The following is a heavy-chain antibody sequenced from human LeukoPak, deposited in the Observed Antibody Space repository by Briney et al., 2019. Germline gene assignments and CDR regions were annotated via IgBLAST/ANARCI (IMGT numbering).Heavy chain of an antibody. Sequence: GESLKISCQGFGYNFNNYWIAWVRQMPGKGLEWMGIIYPGDSDTRYSPSFQGQVTISADKSISTAYLQWSSLKASDTAMYYCARQVVVITGTRYYFDYWGQGTLVTVSS. V-gene: IGHV5-51*01. CDR2: IYPGDSDT. J-gene: IGHJ4*02. CDR3: ARQVVVITGTRYYFDY. CDR1: GYNFNNYW. D-gene: IGHD1-7*01.